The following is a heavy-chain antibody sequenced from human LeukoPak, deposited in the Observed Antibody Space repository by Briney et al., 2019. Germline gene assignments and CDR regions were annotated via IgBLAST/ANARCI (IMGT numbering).Heavy chain of an antibody. D-gene: IGHD1-1*01. CDR3: ARDIRTGQNFDY. V-gene: IGHV1-46*01. CDR2: INPSGGST. CDR1: GYTFTIYY. J-gene: IGHJ4*02. Sequence: ASVTVSCKASGYTFTIYYMHWVRQAPGQGLEWMGIINPSGGSTSYAQKFQGRVTMTRDTSTSTVYMELSSLRSEDTAVYYCARDIRTGQNFDYWGQGTLVTVSS.